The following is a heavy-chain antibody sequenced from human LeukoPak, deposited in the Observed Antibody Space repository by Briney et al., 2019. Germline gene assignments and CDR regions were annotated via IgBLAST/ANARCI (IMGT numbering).Heavy chain of an antibody. CDR1: GFTFSSYW. CDR3: ARDLLGILWFGELPGD. Sequence: GGSLRLSCAASGFTFSSYWMHWVRQAPGKGLVWVSRINTDGSSTSYADSVKGRFTISRDNAKNTLYLQMNSLRAEDTAVYYCARDLLGILWFGELPGDWGQGTLVTVSS. D-gene: IGHD3-10*01. CDR2: INTDGSST. V-gene: IGHV3-74*01. J-gene: IGHJ4*02.